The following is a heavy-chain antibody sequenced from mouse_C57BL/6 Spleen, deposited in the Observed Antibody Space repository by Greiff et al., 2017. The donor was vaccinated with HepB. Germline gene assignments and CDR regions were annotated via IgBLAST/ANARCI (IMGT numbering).Heavy chain of an antibody. CDR2: ISYDGSN. V-gene: IGHV3-6*01. CDR3: ARGYV. CDR1: GYSITSGYY. J-gene: IGHJ1*03. Sequence: EVHLVESGPGLVKPSQSLSLTCSVTGYSITSGYYWNWIRQFPGNKLEWMGYISYDGSNNYNPSLKNRISITRDTSKNQCFLKLNSVTTEDTATYYCARGYVWGTGTTVTVSS.